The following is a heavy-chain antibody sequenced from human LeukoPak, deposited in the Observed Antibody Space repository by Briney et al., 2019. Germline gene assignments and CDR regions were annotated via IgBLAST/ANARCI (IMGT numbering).Heavy chain of an antibody. Sequence: PSETLSLTCAVYGESSFSNYYWSWIRQTPGGALEWIGGINHSGYTNYNPSLKSRVTLSIDTSKNQFSLRLNSVTAADTAVYYCSRQVVGNVYWGQGTLVAVSS. CDR3: SRQVVGNVY. J-gene: IGHJ4*02. V-gene: IGHV4-34*01. D-gene: IGHD3-22*01. CDR2: INHSGYT. CDR1: GESSFSNYY.